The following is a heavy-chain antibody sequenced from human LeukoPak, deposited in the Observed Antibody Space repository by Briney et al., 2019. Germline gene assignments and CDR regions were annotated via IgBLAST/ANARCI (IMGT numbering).Heavy chain of an antibody. D-gene: IGHD2-2*01. CDR2: INSDGSST. Sequence: PGGSLRLSCAASGFTFSSYWMHWVRRAPGKGLVWVSRINSDGSSTSYADSVKGRFTISRDNAKNTLYLQMNSLRAEDTAVYYCARVSSRGPLFDYWGQGTLVTVSS. CDR3: ARVSSRGPLFDY. CDR1: GFTFSSYW. J-gene: IGHJ4*02. V-gene: IGHV3-74*01.